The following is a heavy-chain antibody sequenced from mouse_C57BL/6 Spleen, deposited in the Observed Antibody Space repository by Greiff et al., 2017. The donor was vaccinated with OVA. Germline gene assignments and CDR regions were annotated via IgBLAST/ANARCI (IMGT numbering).Heavy chain of an antibody. CDR1: GFSLSTSGMG. CDR3: ARRGPLTTVTDWYFDV. J-gene: IGHJ1*03. Sequence: QVTLKVSGPGILQSSQTLSLSCSSSGFSLSTSGMGVSWIRQPSGKGLVWLAHIYWDDDNRYNPSLKSRLTISKDTSRNQVFLKITSVDTADTATYYCARRGPLTTVTDWYFDVWGTGTTVTVSS. D-gene: IGHD1-1*01. CDR2: IYWDDDN. V-gene: IGHV8-12*01.